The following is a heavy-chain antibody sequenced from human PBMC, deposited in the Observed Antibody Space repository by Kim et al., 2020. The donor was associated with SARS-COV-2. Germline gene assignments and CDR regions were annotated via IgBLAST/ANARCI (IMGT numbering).Heavy chain of an antibody. Sequence: GGSLRLSCAASGFSFSSFAMSWVRQAPGKGLEWVSSLTPNGDNTYYADSVRGRFTISRDNSRNTLNLQMNSLRAEDTAMYYCVKNSGSSIYSAFGVWGQG. J-gene: IGHJ3*01. CDR2: LTPNGDNT. CDR1: GFSFSSFA. V-gene: IGHV3-23*01. CDR3: VKNSGSSIYSAFGV. D-gene: IGHD2-15*01.